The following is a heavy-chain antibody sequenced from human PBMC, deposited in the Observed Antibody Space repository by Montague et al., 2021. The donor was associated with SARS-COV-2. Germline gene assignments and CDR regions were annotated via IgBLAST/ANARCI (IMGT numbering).Heavy chain of an antibody. Sequence: SLRLSCAASGFTFGYYAMYWFRQAPGKGLEWVGFIRTKAYGGTTEYAASVKGRFTISRDDSKSIAYLQMNSLKTEDTAVYYCTRQLVGQGYCSSTRCSDAFDIWGQGTMVTVSS. CDR2: IRTKAYGGTT. CDR1: GFTFGYYA. J-gene: IGHJ3*02. V-gene: IGHV3-49*03. D-gene: IGHD2-2*01. CDR3: TRQLVGQGYCSSTRCSDAFDI.